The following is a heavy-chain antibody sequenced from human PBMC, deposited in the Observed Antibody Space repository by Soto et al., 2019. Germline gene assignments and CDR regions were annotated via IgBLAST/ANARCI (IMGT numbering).Heavy chain of an antibody. J-gene: IGHJ4*02. CDR3: SIDLLDSNYDILTGLDY. Sequence: SLRLSCAASGFTFSSYGMHWVRQAPGKGLEWVAVIWYDGSNKYYADSVKGRFTISRDNSKNTLYLQMNSLRAEDTAVYYCSIDLLDSNYDILTGLDYWGQGTLVTVSS. V-gene: IGHV3-33*01. CDR2: IWYDGSNK. CDR1: GFTFSSYG. D-gene: IGHD3-9*01.